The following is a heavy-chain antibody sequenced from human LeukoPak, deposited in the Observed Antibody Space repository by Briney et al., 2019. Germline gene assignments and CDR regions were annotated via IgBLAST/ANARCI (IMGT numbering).Heavy chain of an antibody. J-gene: IGHJ4*02. CDR1: GFTFSSYG. D-gene: IGHD3-9*01. Sequence: PGRSLRLSCAASGFTFSSYGMHWVRQAPGKGLEWVAVISYDGSDKYFADSVKGRFTISRDTSKNTLYLQMNSLGAEDTAVYYCARDDILTGYYYFDYWGQGTLVTVSS. V-gene: IGHV3-30*03. CDR2: ISYDGSDK. CDR3: ARDDILTGYYYFDY.